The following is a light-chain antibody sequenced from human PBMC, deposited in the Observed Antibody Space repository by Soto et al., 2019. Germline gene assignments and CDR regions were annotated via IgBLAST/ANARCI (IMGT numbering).Light chain of an antibody. J-gene: IGLJ2*01. CDR1: SSDIGAYNY. CDR3: SSYTSSLIPV. Sequence: QSVLTQPASVSGSPGQSITISCTGTSSDIGAYNYVSWYQQHPGKAPKLMIFDVSDRPSGVSNRFSGSKSGNTASLTISGLQPEDEASYFCSSYTSSLIPVFGGGTKVTV. CDR2: DVS. V-gene: IGLV2-14*03.